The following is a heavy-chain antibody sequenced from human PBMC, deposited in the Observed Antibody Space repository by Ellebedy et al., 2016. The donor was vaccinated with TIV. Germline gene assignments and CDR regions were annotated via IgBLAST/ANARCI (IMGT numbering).Heavy chain of an antibody. Sequence: AASVKVSCKTSGYTFTSYGLSWVRQAPGQGLEWIGWISGYNGDTSYSQNFQGRVTVTEDTSTTTSHMDLRNLKSDDTAVYYCARVPSIRQQVAPGAFDIWGQGTKLTVSS. D-gene: IGHD6-13*01. CDR2: ISGYNGDT. CDR3: ARVPSIRQQVAPGAFDI. J-gene: IGHJ3*02. V-gene: IGHV1-18*04. CDR1: GYTFTSYG.